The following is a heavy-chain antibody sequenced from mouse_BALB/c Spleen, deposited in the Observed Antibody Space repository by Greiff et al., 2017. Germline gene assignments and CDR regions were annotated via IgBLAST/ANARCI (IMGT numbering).Heavy chain of an antibody. CDR2: ISNGGGST. V-gene: IGHV5-12-2*01. D-gene: IGHD2-10*01. Sequence: DVHLVESGGGLVQPGGSLKLSCAASGFTFSSYTMSWVRQTPEKRLEWVAYISNGGGSTYYPDTVKGRFTISRDNAKNTLYLQMSSLKSEDTAMYYCARNLLSNAMDYWGQGTSVTVSS. CDR1: GFTFSSYT. J-gene: IGHJ4*01. CDR3: ARNLLSNAMDY.